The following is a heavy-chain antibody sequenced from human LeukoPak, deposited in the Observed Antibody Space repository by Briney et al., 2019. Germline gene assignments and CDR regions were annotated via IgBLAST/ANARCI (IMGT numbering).Heavy chain of an antibody. J-gene: IGHJ4*02. CDR2: ISYGGTT. CDR3: ARSKTYRSTWNSDY. CDR1: GGSFSGYY. V-gene: IGHV4-59*08. D-gene: IGHD6-13*01. Sequence: SETLSLTCAVYGGSFSGYYWSWIRQPPGKGLEWIGYISYGGTTNYNPSLKSRLTILLDTSKNQFSLKLSSVTAADTAVYYCARSKTYRSTWNSDYWGQGTLVTVSS.